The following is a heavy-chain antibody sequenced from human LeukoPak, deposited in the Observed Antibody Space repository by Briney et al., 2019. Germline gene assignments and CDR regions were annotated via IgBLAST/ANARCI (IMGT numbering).Heavy chain of an antibody. V-gene: IGHV4-38-2*02. CDR3: ARVLVGATGYFDY. CDR2: IYYSGST. J-gene: IGHJ4*02. Sequence: SETLSLTCSVSDDSITMYYWTWIRQPPGKGLEWIGSIYYSGSTYYNPSLKSRVTISVDTSKNQFSLKLSSVTAADTAVYYCARVLVGATGYFDYWGQGTLVTVSS. CDR1: DDSITMYY. D-gene: IGHD1-26*01.